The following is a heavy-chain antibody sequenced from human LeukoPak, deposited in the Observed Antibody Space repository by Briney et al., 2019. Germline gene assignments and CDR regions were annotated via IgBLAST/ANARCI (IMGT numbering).Heavy chain of an antibody. J-gene: IGHJ6*03. V-gene: IGHV4-34*01. D-gene: IGHD3-22*01. CDR3: ARGRTYYYDSSGYLRYYYYYMDV. CDR1: GGSFSGYY. Sequence: PSETLSLTCAVYGGSFSGYYWSWIRQPPGKGLEWIGEINHSGSTNYNPSLKSRVTISVDTSKNQFSLKLSSVTAADTAVYYCARGRTYYYDSSGYLRYYYYYMDVWGKGTTVTISS. CDR2: INHSGST.